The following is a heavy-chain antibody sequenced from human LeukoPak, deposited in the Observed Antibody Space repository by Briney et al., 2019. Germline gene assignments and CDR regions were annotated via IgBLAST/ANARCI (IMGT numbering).Heavy chain of an antibody. D-gene: IGHD3-9*01. CDR3: AKDEQVLRYFDWLLVEY. V-gene: IGHV3-30*18. CDR2: ISYDGSNK. J-gene: IGHJ4*02. CDR1: GFTLSSYG. Sequence: PGGSLRLSCAASGFTLSSYGMHWVRQAPGKGLEWVAVISYDGSNKYYADSVKGRFTISRDNSKNTLYLQMNSLRAEDTAVYYCAKDEQVLRYFDWLLVEYWGQGTLVTVSS.